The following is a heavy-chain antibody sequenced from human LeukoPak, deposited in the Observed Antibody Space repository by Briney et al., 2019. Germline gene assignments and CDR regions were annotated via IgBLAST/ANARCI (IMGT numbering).Heavy chain of an antibody. CDR2: IIPIFGTA. J-gene: IGHJ4*02. D-gene: IGHD3-10*01. Sequence: SVKVSCKASGGTFSSYAISWVRQAPGQGLEWMGGIIPIFGTANYAQKFQGRVTITADEPTSTAYMELSSLRSEDTAVYYCARGSYYYGSGSYYEFDYWGQGTLVTVSS. CDR1: GGTFSSYA. CDR3: ARGSYYYGSGSYYEFDY. V-gene: IGHV1-69*13.